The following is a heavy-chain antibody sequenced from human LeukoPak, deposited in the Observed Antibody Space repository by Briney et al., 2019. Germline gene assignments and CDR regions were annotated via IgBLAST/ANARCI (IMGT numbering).Heavy chain of an antibody. CDR1: KFTFEDYG. V-gene: IGHV3-20*01. CDR3: ARGGGYCRGGSCYQPLAL. CDR2: INWNGGST. J-gene: IGHJ2*01. Sequence: GGSLRLSCATSKFTFEDYGMSWVRQGPGKGLEWVSGINWNGGSTDYADSVKGRFTISRDNAKKLLYLQMNSLRAEDTALYHCARGGGYCRGGSCYQPLALWGRGTLVTVSS. D-gene: IGHD2-15*01.